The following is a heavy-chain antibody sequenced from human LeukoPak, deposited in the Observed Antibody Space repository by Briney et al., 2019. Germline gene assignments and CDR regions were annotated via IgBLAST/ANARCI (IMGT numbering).Heavy chain of an antibody. CDR3: ARDSTGYYVGSFDY. CDR2: INHSGTT. V-gene: IGHV4-34*01. CDR1: GGSFSGYY. Sequence: PSETLSLTCAVYGGSFSGYYWNWIRQPPGKGLEWIGEINHSGTTNYNPSLKSRVTISVDTSKNQFSLKLSSVTAADTAVYYCARDSTGYYVGSFDYWGQGTLVTVSS. D-gene: IGHD3-9*01. J-gene: IGHJ4*02.